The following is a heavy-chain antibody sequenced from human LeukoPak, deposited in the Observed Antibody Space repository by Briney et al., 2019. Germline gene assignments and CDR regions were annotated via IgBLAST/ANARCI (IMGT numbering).Heavy chain of an antibody. Sequence: SETLSLTCTVSGGSIGSYYWGWIRQPPGKGLEWIGSIYHSGSTYYNPSLKSRVTISVDTSKNQFSLKLSSVTAADTAVYYCARGRSGYDYLDYWGQGTLVTVSS. CDR3: ARGRSGYDYLDY. J-gene: IGHJ4*02. CDR2: IYHSGST. V-gene: IGHV4-38-2*02. CDR1: GGSIGSYY. D-gene: IGHD5-12*01.